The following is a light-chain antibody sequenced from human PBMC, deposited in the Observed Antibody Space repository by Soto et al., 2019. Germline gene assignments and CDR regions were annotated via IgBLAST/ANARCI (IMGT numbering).Light chain of an antibody. V-gene: IGKV2-28*01. CDR1: QSLLHSNGYNY. J-gene: IGKJ5*01. CDR2: LGS. CDR3: MHALQISNT. Sequence: VMIRSALYLRVRPGEPACISFRSSQSLLHSNGYNYLDWYLQKPGQSLQLLIYLGSNRASGVPDRFSGSGSGTDFTLKICRLKAEDVGVYCCMHALQISNTFGQGTRLEI.